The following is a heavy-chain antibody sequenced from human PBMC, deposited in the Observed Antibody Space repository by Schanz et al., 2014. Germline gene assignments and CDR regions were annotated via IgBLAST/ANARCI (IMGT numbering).Heavy chain of an antibody. CDR1: GFLFSSYG. D-gene: IGHD6-13*01. CDR2: ISYDGSKK. CDR3: AKSQGSSFDS. J-gene: IGHJ4*02. V-gene: IGHV3-30*18. Sequence: QVQLVESGGGVVQPGRSLRLSCAASGFLFSSYGMHWVRQAPGKGLEWVGVISYDGSKKSYADSVKGRFIISRDNSKSTLYVEMNSLRVEDTAVYYCAKSQGSSFDSWGQGTLVIVSS.